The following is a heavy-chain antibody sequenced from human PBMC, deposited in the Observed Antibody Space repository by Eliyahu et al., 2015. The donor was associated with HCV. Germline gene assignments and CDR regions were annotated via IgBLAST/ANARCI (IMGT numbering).Heavy chain of an antibody. CDR3: ARDFRATGTTIDVYGMDV. CDR1: GXXFXXXG. Sequence: QVQLVQSGAEVKKPGASVKVSCKASGXXFXXXGISWVRQAPGQGLEWXGWISAYNGNTNYTQKLQGRVTMTTDTSTSTAYMELRSLRSDDTAVYYCARDFRATGTTIDVYGMDVWGQGTTVTVSS. CDR2: ISAYNGNT. D-gene: IGHD1-7*01. J-gene: IGHJ6*02. V-gene: IGHV1-18*01.